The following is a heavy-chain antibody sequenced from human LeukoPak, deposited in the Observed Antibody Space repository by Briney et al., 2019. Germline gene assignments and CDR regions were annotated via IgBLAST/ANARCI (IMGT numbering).Heavy chain of an antibody. CDR1: GGSISSSSYY. CDR3: ARVRGYSSSWYKFQHDAFDI. Sequence: PSETLSLTCTVSGGSISSSSYYWGWIRQPPGKGLEWIGSIYYSGSTYYNPSLKSRVTISVDTSKNQFSLKLSSVTAADTAVYYCARVRGYSSSWYKFQHDAFDIWGQGTMVTVSS. J-gene: IGHJ3*02. V-gene: IGHV4-39*07. CDR2: IYYSGST. D-gene: IGHD6-13*01.